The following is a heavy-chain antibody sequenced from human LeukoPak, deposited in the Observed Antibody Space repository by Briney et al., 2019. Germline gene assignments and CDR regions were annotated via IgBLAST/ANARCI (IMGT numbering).Heavy chain of an antibody. V-gene: IGHV4-59*01. CDR2: IYYSGST. CDR3: ARGKLGMEAFDI. J-gene: IGHJ3*02. Sequence: SETLSLTCTVSGGSISSYYWSWIRQPPGKGLEWIGYIYYSGSTNYNPSLRSRVTISVDTSKNQFSLKLSSVTAADTAVYYCARGKLGMEAFDIWGQGTMVTVSS. D-gene: IGHD7-27*01. CDR1: GGSISSYY.